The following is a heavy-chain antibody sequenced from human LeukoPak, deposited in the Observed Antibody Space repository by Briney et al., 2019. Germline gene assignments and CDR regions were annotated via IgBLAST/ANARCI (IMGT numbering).Heavy chain of an antibody. V-gene: IGHV3-49*04. D-gene: IGHD3-10*01. CDR3: TRARITMVRGNYFDY. CDR2: IRSKAYGGTT. Sequence: GGSLRLSCAASGFTFSSYAMHWVRQAPGKGLEWVGFIRSKAYGGTTEYAASVKGRFTISRDDSKSIAYLQMNSLKTEDTAVYYCTRARITMVRGNYFDYWGQGTLVTVSS. J-gene: IGHJ4*02. CDR1: GFTFSSYA.